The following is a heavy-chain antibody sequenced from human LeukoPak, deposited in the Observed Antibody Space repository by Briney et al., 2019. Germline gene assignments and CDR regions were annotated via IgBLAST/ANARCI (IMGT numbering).Heavy chain of an antibody. CDR3: AKAHIVVVVAAGFDY. CDR2: ISSSSSYI. V-gene: IGHV3-21*04. J-gene: IGHJ4*02. CDR1: GFTFSSYS. D-gene: IGHD2-15*01. Sequence: GGSLRLSCAASGFTFSSYSMNWVRQAPGKGLEWVSSISSSSSYIYYADSVKGRFTISRDNAKNSLYLQMNSLRAEDTALYYCAKAHIVVVVAAGFDYWGQGTLVTVSS.